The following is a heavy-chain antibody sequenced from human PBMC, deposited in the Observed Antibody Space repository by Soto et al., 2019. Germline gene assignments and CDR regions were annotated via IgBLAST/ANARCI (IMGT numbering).Heavy chain of an antibody. CDR3: ARDGAAAGPNWFDP. D-gene: IGHD6-13*01. CDR1: GSSLRNGGYY. V-gene: IGHV4-31*03. CDR2: IYYSGST. Sequence: ACRVSGSSLRNGGYYWSLIRQHPGKGPEWIGYIYYSGSTYYNPSLKSRVTISVDTSKNQFSLKLSSVTAADTAVYYCARDGAAAGPNWFDPWGQGTLVTVSS. J-gene: IGHJ5*02.